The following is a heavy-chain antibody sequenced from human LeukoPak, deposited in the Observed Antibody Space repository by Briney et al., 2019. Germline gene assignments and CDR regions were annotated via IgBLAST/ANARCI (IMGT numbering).Heavy chain of an antibody. D-gene: IGHD6-13*01. J-gene: IGHJ4*02. CDR2: IYYSGST. V-gene: IGHV4-30-4*01. Sequence: SETLSLTCTVSGGSISSGDYYWSWIRQPPGKGLEWIGYIYYSGSTYYNPSLKSRVTISVDTSKNQFSLHLSSVTPEDTAVYYCVRARAAIAAAGSHFDYWDQGNLVTVSS. CDR3: VRARAAIAAAGSHFDY. CDR1: GGSISSGDYY.